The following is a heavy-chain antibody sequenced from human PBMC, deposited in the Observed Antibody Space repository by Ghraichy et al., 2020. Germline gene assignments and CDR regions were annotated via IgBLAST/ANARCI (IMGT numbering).Heavy chain of an antibody. CDR2: IKQDGSEK. CDR1: GFTFNTYY. Sequence: GGSLRLSCAASGFTFNTYYMTWVRQAPGKGLEWVANIKQDGSEKYYVDSVKGRFTISRDNAKDSVYLQMNSLRAEDTAVYYCGRGGYIYGSNPVDYWGQGCQVTLSP. CDR3: GRGGYIYGSNPVDY. J-gene: IGHJ4*02. V-gene: IGHV3-7*04. D-gene: IGHD5-18*01.